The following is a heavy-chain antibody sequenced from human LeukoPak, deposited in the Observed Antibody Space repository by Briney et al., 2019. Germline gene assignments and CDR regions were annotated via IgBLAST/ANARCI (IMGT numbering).Heavy chain of an antibody. Sequence: ASVKVSCKASRGTFSSYGISWVRQAPGQGLEWMGGIIPNSGGTNYAQKFQGRVTMTRDTSISTAYMELSSLRSDDTAVYYCARGTAPPYYDFWSGYDSRYYYYYMDVWGKGTTVTVSS. CDR3: ARGTAPPYYDFWSGYDSRYYYYYMDV. CDR2: IIPNSGGT. CDR1: RGTFSSYG. D-gene: IGHD3-3*01. V-gene: IGHV1-2*02. J-gene: IGHJ6*03.